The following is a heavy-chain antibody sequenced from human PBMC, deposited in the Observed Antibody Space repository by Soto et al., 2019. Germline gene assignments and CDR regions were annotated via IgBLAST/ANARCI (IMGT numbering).Heavy chain of an antibody. CDR3: ASSGFGELPSYGMDV. CDR1: GYSFTSYW. J-gene: IGHJ6*02. D-gene: IGHD3-10*01. V-gene: IGHV5-51*01. Sequence: LGESLKISCKGSGYSFTSYWIGWVRQMPGKGLEWMGIIYPGDSDTRYSPSFQGQVTISADKSISTAYLQWSSLKASDTAMYYCASSGFGELPSYGMDVWGQGTTVTVSS. CDR2: IYPGDSDT.